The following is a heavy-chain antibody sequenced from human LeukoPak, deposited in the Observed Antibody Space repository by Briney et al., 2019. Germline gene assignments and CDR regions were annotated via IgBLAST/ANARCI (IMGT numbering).Heavy chain of an antibody. V-gene: IGHV4-4*07. J-gene: IGHJ6*03. CDR1: GGSISSYY. CDR3: ASERVVPAAMGARPAYYYMDV. CDR2: IYTSGST. D-gene: IGHD2-2*01. Sequence: PSETLSLTCTVSGGSISSYYWSWIRQPAGKGLEWIGRIYTSGSTNYNPSLKSRVTMSVDTSKNQFSLELSSVTAADTAVYYCASERVVPAAMGARPAYYYMDVWGKGTTVTVSS.